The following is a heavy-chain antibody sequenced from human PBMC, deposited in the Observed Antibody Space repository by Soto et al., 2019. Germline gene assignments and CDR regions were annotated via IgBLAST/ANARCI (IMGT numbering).Heavy chain of an antibody. CDR3: AKGRSYYYYYGVDV. J-gene: IGHJ6*02. CDR1: GFTFSSCA. V-gene: IGHV3-23*01. Sequence: RGSLRLSCAASGFTFSSCAMGWVRQAPGKGLEWVSDFIDSGVSTYYADSVKGRFTISRDNSKSTLYLQMNSLRAEDTALYYCAKGRSYYYYYGVDVWGQGTTVTVSS. CDR2: FIDSGVST.